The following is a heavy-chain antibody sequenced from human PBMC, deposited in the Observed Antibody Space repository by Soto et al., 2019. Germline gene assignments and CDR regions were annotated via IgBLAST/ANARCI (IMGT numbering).Heavy chain of an antibody. J-gene: IGHJ4*02. CDR1: CSSISPYY. CDR2: IYYSGST. Sequence: QTLSLTCTVSCSSISPYYSSWIRQPPGKGLEWIGYIYYSGSTNYNPSLKSRVTISVDTYKNQFSLKLSSVTAADTAVYYCARTVDFWSGYFLYWGQGTLVTVSS. CDR3: ARTVDFWSGYFLY. D-gene: IGHD3-3*01. V-gene: IGHV4-59*01.